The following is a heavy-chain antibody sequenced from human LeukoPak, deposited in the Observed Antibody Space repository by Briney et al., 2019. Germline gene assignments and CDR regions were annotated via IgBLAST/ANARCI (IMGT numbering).Heavy chain of an antibody. CDR3: ARVAYSGYDRNYFDY. V-gene: IGHV4-59*08. J-gene: IGHJ4*02. CDR1: GGSISSYY. Sequence: SSETLSLTCTVSGGSISSYYWSWIRQPPGKGLEWIGYIYYSGSTYYNPSLKSRVTISVDTSKNQFSLKLSSVTAADTAVYYCARVAYSGYDRNYFDYWGQGTLVTVSS. D-gene: IGHD5-12*01. CDR2: IYYSGST.